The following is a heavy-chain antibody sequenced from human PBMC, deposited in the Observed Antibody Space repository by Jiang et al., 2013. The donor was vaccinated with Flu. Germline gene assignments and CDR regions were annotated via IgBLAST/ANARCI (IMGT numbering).Heavy chain of an antibody. CDR1: GYTFTDYF. D-gene: IGHD3-9*01. CDR3: ARAGPTGYLDY. J-gene: IGHJ4*02. Sequence: GAEVKKPGASVKVSCVASGYTFTDYFIHWVRQAPGQGLEWMGWIKIRTGETNYGQRFQDRVTLTRDTSVNTASMELSSLRSEDTAIYYCARAGPTGYLDYWGQGSLVT. V-gene: IGHV1-2*02. CDR2: IKIRTGET.